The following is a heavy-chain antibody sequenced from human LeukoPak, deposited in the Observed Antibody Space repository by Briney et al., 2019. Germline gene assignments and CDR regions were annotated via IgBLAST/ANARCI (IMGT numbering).Heavy chain of an antibody. CDR2: IYLGDSDT. D-gene: IGHD5-24*01. CDR1: GYSFTNYW. Sequence: GESLKISCRVSGYSFTNYWIGWVRQMPGKGLEWMGIIYLGDSDTRYSPSFQGQVTISADKSISTAYLQWSSLRASDTAIYHCARQHDADVYTWHWLDPWGQGTLVTVSS. J-gene: IGHJ5*02. V-gene: IGHV5-51*01. CDR3: ARQHDADVYTWHWLDP.